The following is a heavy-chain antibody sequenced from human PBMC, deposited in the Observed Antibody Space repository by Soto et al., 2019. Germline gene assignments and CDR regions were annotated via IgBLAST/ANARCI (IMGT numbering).Heavy chain of an antibody. D-gene: IGHD2-21*01. V-gene: IGHV1-3*01. Sequence: QVQLVQSGAEGKKPVASVKIACKASGYTCTRYTMNWVRQAPGQRLEWMGWINPDNGNTKSSQKFQDRVIITRDTSASTAYMDLSSLRSEDTAVYDCARGIATGRLAPWGHGTLVTVSS. CDR1: GYTCTRYT. J-gene: IGHJ5*02. CDR3: ARGIATGRLAP. CDR2: INPDNGNT.